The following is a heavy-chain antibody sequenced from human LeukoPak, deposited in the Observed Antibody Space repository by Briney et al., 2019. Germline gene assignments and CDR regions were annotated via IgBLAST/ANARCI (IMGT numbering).Heavy chain of an antibody. CDR2: ISGSGGST. J-gene: IGHJ5*02. D-gene: IGHD2-2*02. Sequence: PGGPLRLSCAASGFTFSIYAMSWVRQAPGKGLEWVSAISGSGGSTYYADSVKGRFTISRDNSKNTLYLQMNSLRAEDTAVYYCAKTSYCSSTSCYRENWFDPWGQGTLVTVSS. CDR1: GFTFSIYA. V-gene: IGHV3-23*01. CDR3: AKTSYCSSTSCYRENWFDP.